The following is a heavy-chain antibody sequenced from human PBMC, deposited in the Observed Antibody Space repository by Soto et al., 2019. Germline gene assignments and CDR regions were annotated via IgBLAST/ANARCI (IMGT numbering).Heavy chain of an antibody. D-gene: IGHD3-22*01. J-gene: IGHJ6*02. Sequence: QVQLVQSGAEVKKPGASVKVSCKASGYTFSSYGISWVRQAPGQGLEWMGWISGYNGNTNDAQKLQGRVTMTTDTSTSTAYMELRSLRSDDTAVYYCARDSYYDSSGYRDYYYGMDVWGQGTTVTVSS. CDR3: ARDSYYDSSGYRDYYYGMDV. CDR1: GYTFSSYG. V-gene: IGHV1-18*01. CDR2: ISGYNGNT.